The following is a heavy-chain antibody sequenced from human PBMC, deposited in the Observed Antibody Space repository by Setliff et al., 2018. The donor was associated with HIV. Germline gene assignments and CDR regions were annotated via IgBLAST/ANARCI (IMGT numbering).Heavy chain of an antibody. J-gene: IGHJ6*02. CDR2: FDPEDGLR. V-gene: IGHV1-24*01. D-gene: IGHD1-26*01. CDR3: ATTGPYSGSLYGMDF. Sequence: ASVKVSCKVSGYTLSELSRHWVRQGPGKGLEWMGGFDPEDGLRIYAQKFQGRVTMTEDTSTDTAYIGLSSLSFEDTAVYYCATTGPYSGSLYGMDFWGQGPTVTVSS. CDR1: GYTLSELS.